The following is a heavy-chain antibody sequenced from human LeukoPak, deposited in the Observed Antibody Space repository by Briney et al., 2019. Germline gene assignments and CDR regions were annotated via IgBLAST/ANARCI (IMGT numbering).Heavy chain of an antibody. Sequence: ASVKVSCKASGGTFSSYAISWVRQAPGQGLEWMGGIIPIFGTANYAQKFQGRVTITADESTNTAYMELSSLRSEDTAVYYCARDVRHRYCSSTSCYRGWFDPWGRGTLVTVSS. D-gene: IGHD2-2*01. J-gene: IGHJ5*02. V-gene: IGHV1-69*13. CDR1: GGTFSSYA. CDR3: ARDVRHRYCSSTSCYRGWFDP. CDR2: IIPIFGTA.